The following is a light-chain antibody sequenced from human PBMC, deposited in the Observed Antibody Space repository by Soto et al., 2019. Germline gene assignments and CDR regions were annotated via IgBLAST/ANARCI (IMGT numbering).Light chain of an antibody. CDR3: QQYGSSIT. CDR1: QSVPSKY. J-gene: IGKJ5*01. Sequence: EIVLTQSPGTLSLSPGERATLSCRASQSVPSKYLAWYQQNPGQAPRLLIYGASNRATGIPDKFSGSGSGTDFTLTISRLEPEDFAVYYCQQYGSSITFGQGTRLEIK. V-gene: IGKV3-20*01. CDR2: GAS.